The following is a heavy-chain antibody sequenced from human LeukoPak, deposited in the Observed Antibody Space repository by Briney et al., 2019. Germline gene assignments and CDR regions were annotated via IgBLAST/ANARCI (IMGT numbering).Heavy chain of an antibody. Sequence: SGPPLIHPTQPLTLTYTFSGFSLRTSGRCVSWIRHPPGKALECLALIAWDDDKYYSTSLKTRLTISKDTSKNQVVLTMTNMDPVDTATYYCARVRGYIYGPSFDWGQGTLVTVSS. CDR3: ARVRGYIYGPSFD. D-gene: IGHD5-18*01. J-gene: IGHJ4*02. V-gene: IGHV2-70*01. CDR1: GFSLRTSGRC. CDR2: IAWDDDK.